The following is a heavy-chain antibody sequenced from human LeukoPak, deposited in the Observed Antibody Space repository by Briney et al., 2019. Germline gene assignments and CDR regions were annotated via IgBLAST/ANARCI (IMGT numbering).Heavy chain of an antibody. V-gene: IGHV3-21*01. J-gene: IGHJ4*02. Sequence: GGSLRLSCAASGFTFSSYWMSWVRQAPGKGLEWVSAIDPSSTYIYYADSVKGRFTISRDNAENSLYLQMNSLRVEDTAVYYCARAPTVLVGYCSSSSCQADYWGQGTLVTVSS. CDR3: ARAPTVLVGYCSSSSCQADY. D-gene: IGHD2-2*01. CDR2: IDPSSTYI. CDR1: GFTFSSYW.